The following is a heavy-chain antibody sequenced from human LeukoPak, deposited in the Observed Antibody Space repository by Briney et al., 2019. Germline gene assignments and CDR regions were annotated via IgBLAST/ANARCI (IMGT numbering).Heavy chain of an antibody. Sequence: SETLSLTCAVSGGSISSSNWWSWVRQPPGKGLEWIGEIYQSGSTNYNPSLKSRVTISVDKSKNQFSLKLSSVTAADTAVYYCARDYSSSWYGYYYYYGMDVWGQGTTVTVSS. CDR3: ARDYSSSWYGYYYYYGMDV. D-gene: IGHD6-13*01. CDR1: GGSISSSNW. J-gene: IGHJ6*02. V-gene: IGHV4-4*02. CDR2: IYQSGST.